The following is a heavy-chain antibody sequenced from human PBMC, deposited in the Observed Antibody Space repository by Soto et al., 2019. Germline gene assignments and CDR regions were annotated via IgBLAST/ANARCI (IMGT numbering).Heavy chain of an antibody. CDR2: IKSRADGGTT. V-gene: IGHV3-15*01. J-gene: IGHJ4*02. CDR1: GFTFTKAW. CDR3: TTASQWLPPYS. Sequence: PGGSLRLSCAASGFTFTKAWMTWVRQTPGKGLEWVGRIKSRADGGTTDYAASVKDRLIISRDDSNDTLYLHMNRLKTDDTAVYYCTTASQWLPPYSWGRGTLVTVSS. D-gene: IGHD6-19*01.